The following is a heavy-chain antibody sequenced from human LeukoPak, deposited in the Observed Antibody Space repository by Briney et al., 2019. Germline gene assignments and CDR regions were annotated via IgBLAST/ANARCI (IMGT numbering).Heavy chain of an antibody. D-gene: IGHD3-3*01. Sequence: SETLSLTCTVSGGSISSYYWSWIRQPPGKGLEWIGYIYYSGSTNYNPSLKSRVTISVDTSKNQFSLKLSSVTAADTAVYYCARVYYDFWSGYFGDAFDIWGQGTMVTVSS. J-gene: IGHJ3*02. V-gene: IGHV4-59*01. CDR2: IYYSGST. CDR3: ARVYYDFWSGYFGDAFDI. CDR1: GGSISSYY.